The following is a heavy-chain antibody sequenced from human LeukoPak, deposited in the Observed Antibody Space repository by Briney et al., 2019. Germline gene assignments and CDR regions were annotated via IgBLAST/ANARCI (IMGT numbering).Heavy chain of an antibody. V-gene: IGHV1-18*01. CDR1: GYTFSSYG. J-gene: IGHJ4*02. Sequence: ASVKASCKASGYTFSSYGISWVRQAPGQGLEWMGWISAYNGDTDYAQKFQGRVTMTTDTSTSTAYMELRSLRSDDTAVYYCARDCTGGGCYSIYWGQGTLATVSS. CDR3: ARDCTGGGCYSIY. CDR2: ISAYNGDT. D-gene: IGHD2-15*01.